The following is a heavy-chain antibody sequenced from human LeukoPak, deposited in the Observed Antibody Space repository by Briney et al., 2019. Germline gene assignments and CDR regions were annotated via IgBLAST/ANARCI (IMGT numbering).Heavy chain of an antibody. CDR3: ARESPYYYGAGSYYLSY. V-gene: IGHV3-48*04. CDR1: GFTFSSYA. J-gene: IGHJ4*02. Sequence: GGSLRLSRAASGFTFSSYAMSWVRQAPGKGLEWISYISSPGTTIFYADSVKGRFTTSKDNAKSSLYLQMNSLRAEDTAVYYCARESPYYYGAGSYYLSYWGQGTLVTVSS. D-gene: IGHD3-10*01. CDR2: ISSPGTTI.